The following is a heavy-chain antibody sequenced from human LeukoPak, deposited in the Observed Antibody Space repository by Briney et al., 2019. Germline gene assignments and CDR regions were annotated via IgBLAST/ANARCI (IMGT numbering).Heavy chain of an antibody. D-gene: IGHD6-19*01. V-gene: IGHV1-2*06. CDR2: INPNSGGT. CDR1: GYTFTGYY. CDR3: AIVAGIRKNDY. Sequence: ASVKVSCKASGYTFTGYYMHWVRQAPGQGLEWMGRINPNSGGTNYAQKFQGRVTMTRDTSNSTAYMELSRLRSDDTAVYYCAIVAGIRKNDYWGQGTLVTVSS. J-gene: IGHJ4*02.